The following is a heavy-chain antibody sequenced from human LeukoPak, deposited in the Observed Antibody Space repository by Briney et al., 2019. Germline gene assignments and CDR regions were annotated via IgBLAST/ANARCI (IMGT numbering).Heavy chain of an antibody. J-gene: IGHJ6*02. V-gene: IGHV3-48*04. D-gene: IGHD2-2*01. CDR2: ISSSSSTI. Sequence: GGSLRLSCAASGFTFNIYSMNWVRQAPGKGLEWVSYISSSSSTIYYADSVKGRFTISRDNAKNSLYLQMNSLRAEDTAVYYCARGRYCSSTSCFDAMDVWGQGTTVTVSS. CDR3: ARGRYCSSTSCFDAMDV. CDR1: GFTFNIYS.